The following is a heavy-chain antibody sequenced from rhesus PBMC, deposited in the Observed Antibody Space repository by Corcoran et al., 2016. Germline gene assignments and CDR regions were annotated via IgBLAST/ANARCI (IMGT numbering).Heavy chain of an antibody. CDR2: VFGPNGVT. CDR1: GASISERFI. Sequence: QVQLQESGPGLVKPSETLSLTCTVSGASISERFIWTWPRQSPERGLEWIGDVFGPNGVTNYTPSRRSRFTVSKDSTHNRFSMELTSVTAADTAAYFCARRGDYTSDRFKDSLYSWGRGLLVIVSS. CDR3: ARRGDYTSDRFKDSLYS. V-gene: IGHV4S18*01. D-gene: IGHD3-16*01. J-gene: IGHJ5-2*02.